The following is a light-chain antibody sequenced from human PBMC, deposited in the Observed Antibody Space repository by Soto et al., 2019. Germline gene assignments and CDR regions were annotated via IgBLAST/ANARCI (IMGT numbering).Light chain of an antibody. Sequence: EIVLTQSPGTLSLSPGERATLFCRASQSVSSSYLAWYQQNPGQAPRLLIYGASTRATGIPDRFSGSGSGTDFSLTISRLEPEDFAVYYCQQYSGSPWTFDQGIKVDIK. CDR3: QQYSGSPWT. V-gene: IGKV3-20*01. J-gene: IGKJ1*01. CDR1: QSVSSSY. CDR2: GAS.